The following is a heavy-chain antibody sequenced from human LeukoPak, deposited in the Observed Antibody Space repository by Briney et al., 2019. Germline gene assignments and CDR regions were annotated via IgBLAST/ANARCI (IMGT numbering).Heavy chain of an antibody. J-gene: IGHJ4*02. D-gene: IGHD1-26*01. CDR1: GFSFSSYA. Sequence: PGGSLRLSCAASGFSFSSYAMHWVRQAPGKGLEYVSAISSNGGSKYYANSGKDRFTISRDDSKNALYLQMGSLRAEDMAVYYCARARGSFRPYYFDYWGQGTLVTVSS. CDR2: ISSNGGSK. V-gene: IGHV3-64*01. CDR3: ARARGSFRPYYFDY.